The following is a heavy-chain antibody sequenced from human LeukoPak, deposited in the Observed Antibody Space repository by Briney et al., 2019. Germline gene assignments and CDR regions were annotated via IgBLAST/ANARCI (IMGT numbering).Heavy chain of an antibody. CDR2: IYTSGST. D-gene: IGHD3-3*01. J-gene: IGHJ4*02. V-gene: IGHV4-4*09. CDR3: ARHFPGSGNTPPIRFDY. Sequence: SQTLSLTCTVSVVSISSYYGSWIRQPPGKGLGWIGYIYTSGSTNYNPSLKSRVTISVDTSKNQFSLKLSSVTAAHTAVYYCARHFPGSGNTPPIRFDYWGQGTLVTVSS. CDR1: VVSISSYY.